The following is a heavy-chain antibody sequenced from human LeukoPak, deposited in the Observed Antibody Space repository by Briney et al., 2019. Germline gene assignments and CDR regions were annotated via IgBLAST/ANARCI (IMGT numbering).Heavy chain of an antibody. Sequence: GGSLRLSCTASGFTFSAYAMMWVRQAPGKGPEGVSAIRGGGTSEFYADSVKGRFRISRDNSKDTLFLQMNSLRAEDTAVYYCARDPNGDYIGAFDMWGPGTMVTVSS. CDR1: GFTFSAYA. CDR2: IRGGGTSE. V-gene: IGHV3-23*01. D-gene: IGHD4-17*01. J-gene: IGHJ3*02. CDR3: ARDPNGDYIGAFDM.